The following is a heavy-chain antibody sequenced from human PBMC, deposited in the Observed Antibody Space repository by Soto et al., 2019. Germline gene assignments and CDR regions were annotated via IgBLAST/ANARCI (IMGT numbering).Heavy chain of an antibody. CDR2: IYYSGST. J-gene: IGHJ4*02. CDR3: AVGTGQNDY. D-gene: IGHD1-1*01. V-gene: IGHV4-61*05. Sequence: TSETLSLTCTVSGFSISSSSYYWGWIRQPPGKGLEWIGYIYYSGSTNYNPSLKSRVTISVDTSKNQFSLKLSSVTAADTAVYYCAVGTGQNDYWGQGTLVTVSS. CDR1: GFSISSSSYY.